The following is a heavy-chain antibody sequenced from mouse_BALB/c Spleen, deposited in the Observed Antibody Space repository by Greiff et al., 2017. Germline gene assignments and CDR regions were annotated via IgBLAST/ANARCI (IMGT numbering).Heavy chain of an antibody. D-gene: IGHD1-1*01. CDR3: TRDKYYGSSYGFAY. V-gene: IGHV6-6*02. Sequence: EVHLVESGGGLVQPGGSMKLSCVASGFTFSNYWMNWVRQSAEKGLEWVAEIRLKSNNYATHYAESVKGRFTISRDDSKSSVYLQMNNLRAEDTGIYYCTRDKYYGSSYGFAYWGQGTLGTVSA. J-gene: IGHJ3*01. CDR1: GFTFSNYW. CDR2: IRLKSNNYAT.